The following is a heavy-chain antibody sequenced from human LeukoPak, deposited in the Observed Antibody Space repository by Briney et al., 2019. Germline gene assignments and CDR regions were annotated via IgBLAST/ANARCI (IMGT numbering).Heavy chain of an antibody. V-gene: IGHV4-61*02. CDR1: GGSISSGSYY. CDR2: IYTSGST. Sequence: SQTLSLTCTVSGGSISSGSYYWSWIRQPAGKGLEWIGRIYTSGSTNYNPSLKSRVTISVDTSKNQFSLKLSSVTAADTAVYYCARDTTSPRGGWFDPWGQGTLVTVSS. D-gene: IGHD3-16*01. J-gene: IGHJ5*02. CDR3: ARDTTSPRGGWFDP.